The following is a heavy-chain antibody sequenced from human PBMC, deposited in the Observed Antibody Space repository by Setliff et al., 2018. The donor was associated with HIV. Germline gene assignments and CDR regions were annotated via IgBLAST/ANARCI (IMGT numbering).Heavy chain of an antibody. Sequence: ASVKVSCKASCSPFTTYDIIWVRPAPGQGLEWMGCMIPHSVTPGYAQKFRGRVSMTRTTSIGTAYRERSSLRSEDTAVYDCARNGPGIGPRRGGFDPWGQGT. D-gene: IGHD1-26*01. J-gene: IGHJ5*02. V-gene: IGHV1-8*02. CDR1: CSPFTTYD. CDR3: ARNGPGIGPRRGGFDP. CDR2: MIPHSVTP.